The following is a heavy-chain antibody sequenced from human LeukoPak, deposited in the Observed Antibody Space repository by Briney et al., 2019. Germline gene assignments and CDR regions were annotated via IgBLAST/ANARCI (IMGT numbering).Heavy chain of an antibody. D-gene: IGHD3-22*01. CDR2: IIPIFGTA. V-gene: IGHV1-69*13. CDR1: GGTCSSYA. J-gene: IGHJ4*02. CDR3: ASDSSGYYFPGGY. Sequence: SVKVSCKASGGTCSSYAISWVRQATGQGLEWMGGIIPIFGTANYAQKFHGRVTITADESTRTAYMALSSLRSEDTAVYYCASDSSGYYFPGGYWGQGTLVTVSS.